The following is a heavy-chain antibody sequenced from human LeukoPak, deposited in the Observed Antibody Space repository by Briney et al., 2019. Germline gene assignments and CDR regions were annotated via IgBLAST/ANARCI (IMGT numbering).Heavy chain of an antibody. CDR3: ASVGASYDFWSGYYGDYYGMDV. V-gene: IGHV3-66*01. CDR1: GFTVSSNY. Sequence: GGSLRLSCAASGFTVSSNYMSWVRQAPGKGLEWVSVIYSGGSTYYADSVKGSFTISRDNSKNTLYLQMNSLRAEDTAVYYCASVGASYDFWSGYYGDYYGMDVWGQGTTVTVSS. J-gene: IGHJ6*02. D-gene: IGHD3-3*01. CDR2: IYSGGST.